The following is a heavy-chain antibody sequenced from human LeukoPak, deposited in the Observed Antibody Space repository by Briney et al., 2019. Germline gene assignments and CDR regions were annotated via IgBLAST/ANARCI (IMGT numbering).Heavy chain of an antibody. CDR1: GYTFTGYY. CDR2: INPNSGGT. CDR3: ARVKNGGYFDY. Sequence: GASVKVSCKASGYTFTGYYIHWVRQAPGQGLEWMGWINPNSGGTNYAQKFQGRVTITRDTSISTAYMELSRLRSDDTAVYYCARVKNGGYFDYWGQGTLVTVSS. J-gene: IGHJ4*02. D-gene: IGHD3-16*01. V-gene: IGHV1-2*02.